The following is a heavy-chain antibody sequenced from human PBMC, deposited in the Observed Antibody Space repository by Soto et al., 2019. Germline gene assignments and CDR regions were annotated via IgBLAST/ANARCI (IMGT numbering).Heavy chain of an antibody. CDR1: GFTFSDHY. Sequence: EVQLVESGGGLVQPGGSLRVSCAASGFTFSDHYMAWVRQAPGKGLEWVGRIRNRVDSFTTEYAASVKDRFTISRDNSRNSLSQQMNSLKTEQTDVYYCANSASRPNNRWSGFDFWGHGTLVYVSS. D-gene: IGHD2-15*01. CDR2: IRNRVDSFTT. V-gene: IGHV3-72*01. CDR3: ANSASRPNNRWSGFDF. J-gene: IGHJ4*01.